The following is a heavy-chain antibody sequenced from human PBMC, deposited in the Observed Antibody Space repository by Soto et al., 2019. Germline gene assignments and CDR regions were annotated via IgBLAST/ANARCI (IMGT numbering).Heavy chain of an antibody. CDR3: ASSVAKYSYYGMDV. J-gene: IGHJ6*02. Sequence: QVQLVQSGAEVKKPGSSVKVSCKASGGTFSSYAISWVRQAPGQVLAWMGVIIPIFGTANYAQKFQGRVTSTADKSTRTAYMELGSLRSDDPAVYYCASSVAKYSYYGMDVWGQGTTVTAAS. D-gene: IGHD5-12*01. CDR1: GGTFSSYA. CDR2: IIPIFGTA. V-gene: IGHV1-69*14.